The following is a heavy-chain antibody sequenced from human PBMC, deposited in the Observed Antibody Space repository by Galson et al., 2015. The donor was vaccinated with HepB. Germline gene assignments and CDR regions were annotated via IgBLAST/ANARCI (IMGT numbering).Heavy chain of an antibody. V-gene: IGHV7-4-1*02. J-gene: IGHJ3*02. CDR3: ARDTYSYGFGMAFDI. CDR1: AYTFTRFA. D-gene: IGHD3-16*01. CDR2: INTNTGNP. Sequence: SVKVSCKASAYTFTRFAMNWVRQAPGQGLEWMGWINTNTGNPTYAQGFTGRFVFSLDTSVSTAYLQISTLQAEDTAVYYCARDTYSYGFGMAFDIWGQGTVVTVSS.